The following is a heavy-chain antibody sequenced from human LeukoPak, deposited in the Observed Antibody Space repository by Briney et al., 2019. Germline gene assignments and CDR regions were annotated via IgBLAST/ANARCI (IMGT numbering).Heavy chain of an antibody. CDR3: ARDCSGGSCYAFDI. V-gene: IGHV4-4*02. Sequence: SGTLSLTCAVSGGSMSSSNWRSWVRQPPGKGLEWIGEIYHSGSTNYNPSLKSRVTISVDKSKNQFSLKLSSVTAADTAVYYCARDCSGGSCYAFDIWSQGTMVTVSS. D-gene: IGHD2-15*01. CDR2: IYHSGST. CDR1: GGSMSSSNW. J-gene: IGHJ3*02.